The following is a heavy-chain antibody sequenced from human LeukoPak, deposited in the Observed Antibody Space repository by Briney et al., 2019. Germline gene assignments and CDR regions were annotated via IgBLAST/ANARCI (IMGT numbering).Heavy chain of an antibody. CDR1: GGSISSYY. D-gene: IGHD3-16*02. Sequence: KSSETLSLTCTVSGGSISSYYWSWIRQPAGKGLEWIGRIYTSGSTNYNPSLKSRVTMSVDTSKNQFSLKLSSVTAADTAVYYCAREAMITFGGVIVIPSNFDYWGQGTLVTVSS. CDR3: AREAMITFGGVIVIPSNFDY. J-gene: IGHJ4*02. CDR2: IYTSGST. V-gene: IGHV4-4*07.